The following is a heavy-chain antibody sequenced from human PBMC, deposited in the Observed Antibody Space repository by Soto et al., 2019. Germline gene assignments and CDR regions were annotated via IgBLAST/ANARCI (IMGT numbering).Heavy chain of an antibody. CDR3: ARQSLFGVTTRYFDL. D-gene: IGHD3-3*01. V-gene: IGHV4-39*01. CDR2: IYYSGST. J-gene: IGHJ2*01. CDR1: GGSIGISSYY. Sequence: PSATLSLTCTVSGGSIGISSYYWGWLRQPPGKGREWIASIYYSGSTYYNPSLESRVTISVDTAKNQFSLKLSSVTAADTAVFYCARQSLFGVTTRYFDLWGRGTLVTVSS.